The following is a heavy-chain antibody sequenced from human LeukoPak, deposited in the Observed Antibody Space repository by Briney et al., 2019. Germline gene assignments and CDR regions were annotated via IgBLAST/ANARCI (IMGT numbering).Heavy chain of an antibody. CDR3: ARDLSGTSTSFDY. V-gene: IGHV3-9*01. CDR1: GFTFDDYA. Sequence: GGSLRLSCAASGFTFDDYAMHWVRQAPGKGLEWVSGLNWNSGGIVYADSVKGRFTISRDNAKNSLYLQMNSLRAEDTAVYYCARDLSGTSTSFDYWGQGTLVTVSS. J-gene: IGHJ4*02. D-gene: IGHD1-1*01. CDR2: LNWNSGGI.